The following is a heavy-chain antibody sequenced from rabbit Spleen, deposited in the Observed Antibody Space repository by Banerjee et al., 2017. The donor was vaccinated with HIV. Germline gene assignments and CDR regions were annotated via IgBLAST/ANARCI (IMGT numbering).Heavy chain of an antibody. CDR2: IEGGSSAFS. CDR1: GFSFSSGNY. V-gene: IGHV1S40*01. J-gene: IGHJ6*01. Sequence: QSLEESGGGLVKPGGTLTLTCTVSGFSFSSGNYISWVRQAPGKGLEWIACIEGGSSAFSYFASWAKGRFTISKTSSTTVTLHMTSLTAADTATYFCARDSGSSFSSYGMDLWGQGTLVTVS. D-gene: IGHD8-1*01. CDR3: ARDSGSSFSSYGMDL.